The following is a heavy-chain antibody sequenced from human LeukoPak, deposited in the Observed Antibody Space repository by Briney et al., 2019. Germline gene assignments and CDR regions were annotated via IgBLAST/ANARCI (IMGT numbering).Heavy chain of an antibody. J-gene: IGHJ4*02. CDR2: IYSGGTT. CDR3: ARGGTRYSYDL. CDR1: GFTVSGNY. D-gene: IGHD5-18*01. V-gene: IGHV3-53*01. Sequence: PGGSLRLSCAASGFTVSGNYMSWVRQAPGKGLEWVSVIYSGGTTYYADSVQGRFTLSRDNSKNTLFLQMNSLRAVDTAVYYCARGGTRYSYDLWGQGTLVTVSS.